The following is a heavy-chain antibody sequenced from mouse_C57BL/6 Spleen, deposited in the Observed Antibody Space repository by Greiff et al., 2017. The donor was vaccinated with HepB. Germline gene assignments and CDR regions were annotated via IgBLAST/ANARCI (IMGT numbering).Heavy chain of an antibody. D-gene: IGHD1-1*01. CDR1: Y. J-gene: IGHJ1*03. V-gene: IGHV14-3*01. CDR3: APYGSTPGWYFDV. CDR2: IDPANGNT. Sequence: VQLQQSVAELVRPGASVKLSCTYMHWVKQRPEQGLEWIGRIDPANGNTKYAPKFQGKATITADTSSNTAYLQLSSLTSEDTAIYYCAPYGSTPGWYFDVWGTGTTVTVSS.